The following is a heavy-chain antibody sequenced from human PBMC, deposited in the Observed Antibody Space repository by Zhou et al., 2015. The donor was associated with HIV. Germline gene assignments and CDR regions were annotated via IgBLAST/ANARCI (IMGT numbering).Heavy chain of an antibody. Sequence: QGQLVQSGAEVKKPGASVKVSCKASGYTFTGYHLHWVRQAPGQGLEWMGRIDPNGGATKFAQKFQGRVTMTRDTSINTAYMELRNLKSDDTAVYYCAREGWELLNWFDPWGQGTLVTVSS. D-gene: IGHD1-26*01. CDR2: IDPNGGAT. CDR1: GYTFTGYH. V-gene: IGHV1-2*06. J-gene: IGHJ5*02. CDR3: AREGWELLNWFDP.